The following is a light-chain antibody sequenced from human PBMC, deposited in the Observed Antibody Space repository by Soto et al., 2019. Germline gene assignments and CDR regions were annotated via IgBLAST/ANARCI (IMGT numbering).Light chain of an antibody. V-gene: IGLV2-23*01. Sequence: QSALTQPASVSRSPGQSITISCTGTSSDVGNYPLVSWYQQHPGKAPKLVIYEGNKWPSGVSNRFSGSKSGYTASLTISGLQAEDEGYYYCSSYAGTRVLFGGGTKLTVL. CDR1: SSDVGNYPL. CDR3: SSYAGTRVL. J-gene: IGLJ2*01. CDR2: EGN.